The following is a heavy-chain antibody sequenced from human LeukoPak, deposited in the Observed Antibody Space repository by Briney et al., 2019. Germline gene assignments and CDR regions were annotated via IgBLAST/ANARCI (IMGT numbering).Heavy chain of an antibody. Sequence: GGSLRLSCAASGFTFSDYYMSWIRQAPGKGLEWVSYISNRISTIYYADSVKGRFTISRDNAKNSLYLQMNSLRDEDTAVYYCARDLDYYGSGNDYWGQGTLVTVSS. CDR3: ARDLDYYGSGNDY. D-gene: IGHD3-10*01. V-gene: IGHV3-11*04. CDR2: ISNRISTI. J-gene: IGHJ4*02. CDR1: GFTFSDYY.